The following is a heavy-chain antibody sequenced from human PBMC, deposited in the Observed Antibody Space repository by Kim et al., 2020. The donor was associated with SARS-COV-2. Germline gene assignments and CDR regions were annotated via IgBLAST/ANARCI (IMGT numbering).Heavy chain of an antibody. D-gene: IGHD6-19*01. CDR1: GISFSSYP. CDR2: INGNGDKT. V-gene: IGHV3-64D*06. J-gene: IGHJ4*02. CDR3: VKGFSSGWNYFDC. Sequence: GGSLRLSCSASGISFSSYPMHWVRQAPGKGLEDVSAINGNGDKTFYADSVKGRFTISRDNSKNTLYLQMSSLRAEDTAVYYCVKGFSSGWNYFDCWGQGTLVTVSS.